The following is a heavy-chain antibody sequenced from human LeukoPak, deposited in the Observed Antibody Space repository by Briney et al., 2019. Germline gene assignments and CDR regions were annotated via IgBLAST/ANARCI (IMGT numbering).Heavy chain of an antibody. V-gene: IGHV3-23*01. Sequence: GGFLRLSCAASGFTFDSYAMSWVRQAPGKGLEWVSTISGGGGNTYNADSVKGRFTISRDNSKNTLYLQMNSLRAGDTAVYYCARVHSSSWFNYFDYWGQGTLVTVSS. J-gene: IGHJ4*02. D-gene: IGHD6-13*01. CDR1: GFTFDSYA. CDR2: ISGGGGNT. CDR3: ARVHSSSWFNYFDY.